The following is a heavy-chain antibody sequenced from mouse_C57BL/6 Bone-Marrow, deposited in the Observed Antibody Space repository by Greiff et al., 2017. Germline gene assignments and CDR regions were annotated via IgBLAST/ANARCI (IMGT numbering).Heavy chain of an antibody. J-gene: IGHJ2*01. CDR1: GYTFTSYW. CDR3: AREIPYYYGSSLFDY. D-gene: IGHD1-1*01. Sequence: QVQLQQPGAELVMPGASVKLSCKASGYTFTSYWMHWVKQRPGQGLEWIGEIDPSDSYTNYNQKFKGKSTLTVDKSSSTAYMQLSSLTSEDSAVYYFAREIPYYYGSSLFDYWGQGTTLTVSS. V-gene: IGHV1-69*01. CDR2: IDPSDSYT.